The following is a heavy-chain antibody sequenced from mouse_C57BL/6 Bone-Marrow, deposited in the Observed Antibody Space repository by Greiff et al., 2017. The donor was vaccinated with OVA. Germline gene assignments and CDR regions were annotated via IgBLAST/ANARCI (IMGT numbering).Heavy chain of an antibody. D-gene: IGHD1-1*02. CDR1: GFTIKDDY. V-gene: IGHV14-4*01. J-gene: IGHJ3*01. CDR3: ATIWQAWFAY. Sequence: VQLKQSGAELVRPGASVKLSCTASGFTIKDDYMHWVKQRPEQGLEWIGWIDPENGDTEYASKFQGKATITADTSSNTAYLQLSSLSSEDTAVNSCATIWQAWFAYWGQGTLVTVSA. CDR2: IDPENGDT.